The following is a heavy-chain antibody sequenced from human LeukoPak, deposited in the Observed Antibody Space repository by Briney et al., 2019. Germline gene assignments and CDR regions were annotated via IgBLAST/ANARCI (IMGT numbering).Heavy chain of an antibody. CDR3: AREGRYYDSSGYYDHDAFDI. D-gene: IGHD3-22*01. CDR1: GFTFSSYA. CDR2: IKQDGSEK. Sequence: GGSLRLSCVASGFTFSSYAMTWVRQAPGKGLEWVANIKQDGSEKYYVDSVKGRFTISRDNAKNSLYLQMNSLGAEDTAVYYCAREGRYYDSSGYYDHDAFDIWGQGTMVTVSS. V-gene: IGHV3-7*01. J-gene: IGHJ3*02.